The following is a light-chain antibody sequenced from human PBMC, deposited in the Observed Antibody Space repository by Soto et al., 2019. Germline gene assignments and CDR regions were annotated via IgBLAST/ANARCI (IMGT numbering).Light chain of an antibody. CDR3: LLSASGAQV. CDR1: TGAVTSGHY. J-gene: IGLJ3*02. CDR2: DVT. V-gene: IGLV7-46*01. Sequence: QAVVTQEPSLTVSPGGTVTLTCGSSTGAVTSGHYPYWFQQKPGQAPTTLLYDVTNRHSWTPARFSGSLLGGKAALTLSGAQPEDEADYYCLLSASGAQVFGGGTKLTVL.